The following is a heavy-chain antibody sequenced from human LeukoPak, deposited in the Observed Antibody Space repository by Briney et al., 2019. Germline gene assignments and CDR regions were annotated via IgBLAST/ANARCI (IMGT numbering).Heavy chain of an antibody. CDR1: GFTFDDYA. J-gene: IGHJ6*02. D-gene: IGHD5-18*01. CDR2: ISWNSGSI. CDR3: ARDPKKNTAMVPYYYGMDV. Sequence: GGSLRLSCAASGFTFDDYAMHWVRQAPGKGLEWVSGISWNSGSIGYADSVKGRFTISRDNAKNSLYLQMNSLRAEDTAVYYCARDPKKNTAMVPYYYGMDVWGQGTTVTVSS. V-gene: IGHV3-9*01.